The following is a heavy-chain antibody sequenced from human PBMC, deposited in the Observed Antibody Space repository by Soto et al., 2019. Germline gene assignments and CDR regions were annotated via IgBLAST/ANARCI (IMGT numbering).Heavy chain of an antibody. V-gene: IGHV3-30-3*01. CDR1: GFTFSSYA. CDR3: VSGDTAMAVPNFY. D-gene: IGHD5-18*01. Sequence: QVQLVESGGGVVQPGRSLRLSCAASGFTFSSYAMHWVRQAPGKGLEWVAVISYDGSNKYYADSVKGRFTISRDNSKNTLYLQMNSLRAEDTAVYYCVSGDTAMAVPNFYWGQGTLVTVSS. J-gene: IGHJ4*02. CDR2: ISYDGSNK.